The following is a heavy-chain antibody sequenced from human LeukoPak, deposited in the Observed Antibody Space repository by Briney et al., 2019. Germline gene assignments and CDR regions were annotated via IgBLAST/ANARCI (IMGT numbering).Heavy chain of an antibody. Sequence: ASVKVSCKASGGTFSSYAISWVRQAPGQGLEWMGGIIPIFGTANYAQKFQGRVTITADESTSTAYMELSSLRSEDTAVYYCAREGYCSSTSCYNAGGFDYWGQGTLVTVSS. V-gene: IGHV1-69*13. J-gene: IGHJ4*02. CDR3: AREGYCSSTSCYNAGGFDY. CDR1: GGTFSSYA. CDR2: IIPIFGTA. D-gene: IGHD2-2*02.